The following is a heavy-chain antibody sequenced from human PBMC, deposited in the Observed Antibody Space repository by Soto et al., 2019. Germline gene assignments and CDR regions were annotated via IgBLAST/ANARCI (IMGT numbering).Heavy chain of an antibody. CDR2: IWYDGSNK. D-gene: IGHD4-17*01. Sequence: QVQLVESGGGVVQPGRSLRLSCAASGFTFSSYGMHWVRQAPGKGLEWVAVIWYDGSNKYYADSVKGRFTTSRDNSKNTLYLQMNSLRAEDTAVYYCARDYGDYVCTLDYWGQGTLVTVSS. CDR1: GFTFSSYG. J-gene: IGHJ4*02. CDR3: ARDYGDYVCTLDY. V-gene: IGHV3-33*01.